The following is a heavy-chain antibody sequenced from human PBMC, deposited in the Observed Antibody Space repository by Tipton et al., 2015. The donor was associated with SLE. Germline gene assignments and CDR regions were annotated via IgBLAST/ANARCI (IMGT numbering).Heavy chain of an antibody. V-gene: IGHV3-7*01. D-gene: IGHD5-24*01. J-gene: IGHJ1*01. CDR1: GFSLSNYW. Sequence: GSLRLSCSAYGFSLSNYWMNWVRQAPGKGLEWVANIKQDGSVRYYVGSVKGRFSISRDNSKNTVYLQMGSLRAEDTAVYFCAREDGLRDGYSYAYWGQGTLVTVSS. CDR3: AREDGLRDGYSYAY. CDR2: IKQDGSVR.